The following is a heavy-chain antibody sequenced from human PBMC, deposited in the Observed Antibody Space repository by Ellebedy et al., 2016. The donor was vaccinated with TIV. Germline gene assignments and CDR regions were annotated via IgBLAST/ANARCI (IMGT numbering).Heavy chain of an antibody. CDR2: IKTKALNYAT. CDR3: TCTLFYSEFGP. J-gene: IGHJ5*02. CDR1: GFAFSGSA. Sequence: PGGSLRLSCAASGFAFSGSAVHWVRQASGKGLEWIGHIKTKALNYATTYAASVQGRFVISRDDSKNTAYLQMNSLKTDDTAVYFCTCTLFYSEFGPWGQGTPVTVSS. V-gene: IGHV3-73*01. D-gene: IGHD1-26*01.